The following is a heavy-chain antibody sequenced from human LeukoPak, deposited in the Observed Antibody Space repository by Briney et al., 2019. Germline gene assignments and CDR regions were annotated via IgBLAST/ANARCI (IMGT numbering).Heavy chain of an antibody. J-gene: IGHJ5*02. V-gene: IGHV4-30-2*01. CDR2: IYHSGNT. Sequence: PSETLSLTCAVSGGSISSGNYSWSWIRQPPGKGLEWIGHIYHSGNTNYNPSLKSRVTISVDRSKNHFSLKLTSVTAADTAVYYCARENAYCNTTNCSDWFDAWGQGTLVTVSS. D-gene: IGHD2-2*01. CDR1: GGSISSGNYS. CDR3: ARENAYCNTTNCSDWFDA.